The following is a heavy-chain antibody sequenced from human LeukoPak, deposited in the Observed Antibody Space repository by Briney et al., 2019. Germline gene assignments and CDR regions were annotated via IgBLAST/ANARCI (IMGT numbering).Heavy chain of an antibody. D-gene: IGHD2-21*02. CDR3: ARIWAVTALDWYFDL. CDR1: GGSISRYC. J-gene: IGHJ2*01. CDR2: IYSSGSS. V-gene: IGHV4-4*07. Sequence: SETLSLTCTVSGGSISRYCWSWIRQPAGKGLEWIGRIYSSGSSYYNPSLKSRVTMSVDTSKNQFFLKLSSVTAADTAVYYCARIWAVTALDWYFDLWGRGTLVTVSS.